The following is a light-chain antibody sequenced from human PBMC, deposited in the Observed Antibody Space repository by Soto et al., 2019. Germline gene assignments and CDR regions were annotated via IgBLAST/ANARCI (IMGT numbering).Light chain of an antibody. CDR3: QQYGSSGT. Sequence: EIVLTQSPGTLSLSPGERATLSCRASQSVSSNYLAWYQQKPGQAPRLLIYGASNRATGIPDRFCGRGSGTDFTLTISRLEPEDFAVYYSQQYGSSGTFGQGTKVDIK. CDR1: QSVSSNY. CDR2: GAS. J-gene: IGKJ1*01. V-gene: IGKV3-20*01.